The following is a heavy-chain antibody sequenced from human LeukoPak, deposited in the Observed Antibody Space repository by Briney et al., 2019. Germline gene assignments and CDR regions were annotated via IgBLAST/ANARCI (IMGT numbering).Heavy chain of an antibody. D-gene: IGHD2-15*01. V-gene: IGHV3-43*02. CDR2: ISVYGDTT. Sequence: GGSLRLSCTASGFIFNDYAMHWVRQLPGKGLGWVSLISVYGDTTHSADSVKGRFSISRDNSKNSLYLQLNSLRTEDTALYYCARLSGWLGAFDTWGQGTLVAVSS. CDR3: ARLSGWLGAFDT. J-gene: IGHJ3*02. CDR1: GFIFNDYA.